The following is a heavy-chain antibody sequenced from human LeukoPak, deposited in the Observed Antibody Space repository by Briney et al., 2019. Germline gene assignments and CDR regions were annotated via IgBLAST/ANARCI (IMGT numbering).Heavy chain of an antibody. CDR2: IYYSGST. D-gene: IGHD6-19*01. CDR3: AVARGWSNLNFDY. J-gene: IGHJ4*02. Sequence: SETLSLTCTVSGGSISSSSYYWGWIRQPPGKGLEWIGSIYYSGSTYYSPSLKSRVTISVDTSKNQFSLKLSSVTAADTAVYYCAVARGWSNLNFDYWGQGTLVTVSS. CDR1: GGSISSSSYY. V-gene: IGHV4-39*07.